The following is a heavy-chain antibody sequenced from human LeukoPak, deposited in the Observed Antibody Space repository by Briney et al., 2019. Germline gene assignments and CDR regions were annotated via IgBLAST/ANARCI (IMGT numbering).Heavy chain of an antibody. V-gene: IGHV1-2*02. J-gene: IGHJ6*03. CDR3: ATADSVPAGDYHYWYMDV. D-gene: IGHD2-2*01. CDR1: GFTLIDY. CDR2: INPNSGDT. Sequence: ASVKVSCKASGFTLIDYIHWVRQDPRQGLQWMGWINPNSGDTEYAPKFQGRVTMTRDTSIRTVYMELSSLRSDDTAVYYCATADSVPAGDYHYWYMDVWGKGTTVTVSS.